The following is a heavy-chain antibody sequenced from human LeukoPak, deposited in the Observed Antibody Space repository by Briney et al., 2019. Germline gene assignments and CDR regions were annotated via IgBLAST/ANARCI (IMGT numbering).Heavy chain of an antibody. CDR3: ARGRVAGTVYYYYYGMDV. D-gene: IGHD6-19*01. J-gene: IGHJ6*02. CDR1: GFTFSSYG. Sequence: PGGSLRLSCAASGFTFSSYGMHWVRQAPGKGLEWVAVIWYDGSNKYYADSVKGRFTISRDNSKNTLYLQMNSLRAEDTAVYYCARGRVAGTVYYYYYGMDVWGQGTTVTVSS. V-gene: IGHV3-33*01. CDR2: IWYDGSNK.